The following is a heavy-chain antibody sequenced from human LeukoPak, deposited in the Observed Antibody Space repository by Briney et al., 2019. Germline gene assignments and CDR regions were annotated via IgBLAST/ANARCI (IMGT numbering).Heavy chain of an antibody. D-gene: IGHD3-22*01. Sequence: SETLSLTCTVSGGSISSYYWSWIRQPAGKGLEWIGRIYTSGSTNYNPSLKSRVTMSVDTSKNQFSLKLSSVTAADTAVYYCARGDRAPDSSGYYDYWGQGTLVTVSS. V-gene: IGHV4-4*07. CDR2: IYTSGST. CDR1: GGSISSYY. J-gene: IGHJ4*02. CDR3: ARGDRAPDSSGYYDY.